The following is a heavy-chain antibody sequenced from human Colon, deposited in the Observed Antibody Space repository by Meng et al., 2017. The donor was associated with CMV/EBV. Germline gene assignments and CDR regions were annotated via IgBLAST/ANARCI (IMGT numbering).Heavy chain of an antibody. V-gene: IGHV3-49*04. CDR1: GFTFGDYA. Sequence: PGGSLRLPCTASGFTFGDYAMSWVRQAPGKGLEWVGFIRSKAYGGTTEYAASVKGRFTISRDDSKSIAYLQMNSLKTEDTAVYYCTLKYYDFWSGYPRGWGQGTLVTVSS. J-gene: IGHJ4*02. CDR2: IRSKAYGGTT. D-gene: IGHD3-3*01. CDR3: TLKYYDFWSGYPRG.